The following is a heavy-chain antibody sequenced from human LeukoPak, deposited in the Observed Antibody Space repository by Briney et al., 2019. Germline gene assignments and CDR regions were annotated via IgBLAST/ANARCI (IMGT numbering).Heavy chain of an antibody. J-gene: IGHJ4*02. CDR3: AKDRGSTPQGYLDY. Sequence: GGSLRLSCAASGFTFDDYAMHWVRQAPGKGLEWVSLISWDGGSTYYAASVKGRFTISRDNSKNSLYLQMNSLRAEDTALYYCAKDRGSTPQGYLDYWGQGTLVTVSS. D-gene: IGHD6-13*01. CDR2: ISWDGGST. CDR1: GFTFDDYA. V-gene: IGHV3-43D*03.